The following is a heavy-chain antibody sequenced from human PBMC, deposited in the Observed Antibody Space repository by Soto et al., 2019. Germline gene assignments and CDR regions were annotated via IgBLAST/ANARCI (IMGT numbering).Heavy chain of an antibody. CDR2: IYYSGST. J-gene: IGHJ6*02. V-gene: IGHV4-31*03. CDR1: GGSISSGGYY. CDR3: ARESDHHDYYGMDV. Sequence: QVQLRESGPGLVKPSQTLSLTCTVSGGSISSGGYYWSWIRQHPGKGLEWIGYIYYSGSTYYNPSLKSRVTIAVDTSKNQFSLKLSSVTAADTAVYYCARESDHHDYYGMDVWGQGTTVTVSS.